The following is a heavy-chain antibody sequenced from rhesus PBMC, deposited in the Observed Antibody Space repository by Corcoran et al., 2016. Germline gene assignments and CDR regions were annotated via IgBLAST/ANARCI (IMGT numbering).Heavy chain of an antibody. CDR3: ARDFTMIVVIGEF. CDR1: GGSISSGYYY. V-gene: IGHV4-122*02. D-gene: IGHD3-28*01. Sequence: QVQLQESGPGLVKPSETLSLTCAVSGGSISSGYYYWSWIRQPPGKGLEWIGYITDSGSTSYNPSLKSRVTISRDTSKNQFSLKLSSVTAADTAVYYCARDFTMIVVIGEFWGQGALVTVSS. CDR2: ITDSGST. J-gene: IGHJ1*01.